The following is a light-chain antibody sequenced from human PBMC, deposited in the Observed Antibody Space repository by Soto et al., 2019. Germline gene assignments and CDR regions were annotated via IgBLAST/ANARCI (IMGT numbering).Light chain of an antibody. CDR2: LEGSGSY. CDR1: SGNSSYI. Sequence: QRVLTQSSSASASLGSSVKLTCTLSSGNSSYIIAWHQQQPGKAPRYLMKLEGSGSYNKGSGVPDRFSGSSSGADRYLTISNLQFEDEADYYCETWDSNTRVFGTGTKLTVL. CDR3: ETWDSNTRV. J-gene: IGLJ1*01. V-gene: IGLV4-60*02.